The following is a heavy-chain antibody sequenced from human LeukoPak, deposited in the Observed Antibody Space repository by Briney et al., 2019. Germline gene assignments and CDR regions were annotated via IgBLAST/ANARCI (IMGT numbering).Heavy chain of an antibody. CDR3: ARGLVARGMATIYFDY. Sequence: SETLSLTCTVSGGSISSHYWSWLRQPPGKGLEWIGYIYYSGSTNYNPSLKSRVTISVDTSKNQFSLKLSSVTAADTAVYYCARGLVARGMATIYFDYWGQGTQVTVSS. CDR1: GGSISSHY. J-gene: IGHJ4*02. D-gene: IGHD5-24*01. CDR2: IYYSGST. V-gene: IGHV4-59*11.